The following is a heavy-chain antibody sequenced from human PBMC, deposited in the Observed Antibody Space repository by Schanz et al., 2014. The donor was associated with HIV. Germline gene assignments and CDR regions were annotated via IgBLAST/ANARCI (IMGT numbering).Heavy chain of an antibody. Sequence: EVQQVLESGGGLVQPGGSLRLSCAASGFTFSSYAMSWVRQAPGKGLEWVSALSGSGGNTYYADSVKGRFTISRDNSRNTLYLQMNSLRVEDTAVYYCARLGIDTYYYDSSGYLPADYFDYWGQGTLVTVSP. CDR3: ARLGIDTYYYDSSGYLPADYFDY. J-gene: IGHJ4*02. V-gene: IGHV3-23*01. CDR1: GFTFSSYA. CDR2: LSGSGGNT. D-gene: IGHD3-22*01.